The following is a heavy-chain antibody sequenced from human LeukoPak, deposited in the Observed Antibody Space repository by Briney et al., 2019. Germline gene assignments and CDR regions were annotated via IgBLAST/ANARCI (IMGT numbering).Heavy chain of an antibody. D-gene: IGHD2/OR15-2a*01. V-gene: IGHV3-23*01. Sequence: PGGSLRLSCAASGLTFSSHAMSCVRQAPGKGLEWVSTISGSRGSTYYADSVKGRFTISRDNSKNTVYLQMNSLRAEDTAVYYCAKYFYDYSYYGMDVWGQGTTVTVSS. CDR1: GLTFSSHA. CDR2: ISGSRGST. J-gene: IGHJ6*02. CDR3: AKYFYDYSYYGMDV.